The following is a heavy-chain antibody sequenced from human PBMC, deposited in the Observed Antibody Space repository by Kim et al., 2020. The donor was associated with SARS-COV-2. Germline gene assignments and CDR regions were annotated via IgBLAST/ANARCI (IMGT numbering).Heavy chain of an antibody. Sequence: GGSLRLSCAASGFTFSTYGMHWVRQAPGKGLEWVALIWYDGSYKYYVDSVKGRFTISRDNSKNTLYLQMNSLRAEDTAVYYCAREGEAAATGAFDYWGQGTLVTVSS. J-gene: IGHJ4*02. CDR3: AREGEAAATGAFDY. D-gene: IGHD6-13*01. V-gene: IGHV3-33*01. CDR2: IWYDGSYK. CDR1: GFTFSTYG.